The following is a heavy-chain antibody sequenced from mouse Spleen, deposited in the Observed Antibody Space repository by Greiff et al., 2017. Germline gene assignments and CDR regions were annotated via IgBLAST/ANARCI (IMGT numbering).Heavy chain of an antibody. CDR3: ASSPRQLGLECFDY. CDR1: GYTFTSYW. CDR2: INPSSGYT. J-gene: IGHJ2*01. D-gene: IGHD3-2*01. V-gene: IGHV1-7*01. Sequence: QVQLQQSGAELAKPGASVKLSCKASGYTFTSYWMHWVKQRPGQGLEWIGYINPSSGYTKYNQKFKDKATLTADKSSSTAYMQLSSLTYADSAVYYCASSPRQLGLECFDYWGQGTTLTVSS.